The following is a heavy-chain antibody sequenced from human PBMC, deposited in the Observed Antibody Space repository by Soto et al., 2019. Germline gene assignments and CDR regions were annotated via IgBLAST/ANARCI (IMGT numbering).Heavy chain of an antibody. D-gene: IGHD2-2*01. V-gene: IGHV5-10-1*01. CDR3: ARRKYCSTSSCYADYYDGMDV. J-gene: IGHJ6*02. CDR1: GYNFTSYW. Sequence: PGESLKISCKGSGYNFTSYWIYWVRQMPGKGLEWTGRIDPSDSYTNYSPSFQGHVTISADKAINTAYLQWSSLKASDTAMYYCARRKYCSTSSCYADYYDGMDVWGQGTTVTVSS. CDR2: IDPSDSYT.